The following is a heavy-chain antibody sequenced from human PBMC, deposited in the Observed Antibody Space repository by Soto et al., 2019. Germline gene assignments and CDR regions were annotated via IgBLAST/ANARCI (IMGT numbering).Heavy chain of an antibody. J-gene: IGHJ6*02. CDR2: ISSSGSTI. CDR1: GFTFSDYY. CDR3: ARGRVDPPMVTYHYYYGMDV. D-gene: IGHD5-18*01. Sequence: QVQLVESGGGLVKPGGSLRLSCVASGFTFSDYYMSWIRQAPGKGLEWVSYISSSGSTIYYADSVKGRFTISRDNAKNSPYLKMNSLRAEDTAVYYCARGRVDPPMVTYHYYYGMDVWGQGTTVTVSS. V-gene: IGHV3-11*01.